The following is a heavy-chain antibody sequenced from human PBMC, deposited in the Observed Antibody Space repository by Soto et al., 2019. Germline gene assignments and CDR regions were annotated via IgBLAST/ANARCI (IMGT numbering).Heavy chain of an antibody. CDR3: ARDYFDSSDYTTNWFDP. J-gene: IGHJ5*02. CDR2: IYHTGNA. Sequence: SETLSLTCSVSGDSISNSRVYWAWIRQPPGEGLEWIGSIYHTGNAYYNPSLKSRLTIFVDTSKNQFSLKLTSVTAADTALYYCARDYFDSSDYTTNWFDPWGQGTLVTVPQ. CDR1: GDSISNSRVY. D-gene: IGHD3-22*01. V-gene: IGHV4-39*01.